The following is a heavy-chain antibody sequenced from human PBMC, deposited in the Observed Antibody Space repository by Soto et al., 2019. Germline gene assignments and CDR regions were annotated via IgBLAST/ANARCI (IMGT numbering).Heavy chain of an antibody. J-gene: IGHJ4*02. V-gene: IGHV4-31*03. Sequence: QVQLQESGPGLVRPSQTLSLTCTVSGGSINRGDSYWNWIRQHPEKGLEWIGYINYRGSTFYNPSLKRRIIISVDTSKNQLSLSLSSVTAADPAVYYCARDAQGVAPYWGQGTLVTVSS. CDR1: GGSINRGDSY. CDR3: ARDAQGVAPY. D-gene: IGHD2-15*01. CDR2: INYRGST.